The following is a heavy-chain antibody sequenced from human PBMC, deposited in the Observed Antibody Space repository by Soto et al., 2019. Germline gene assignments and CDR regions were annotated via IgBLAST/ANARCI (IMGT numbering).Heavy chain of an antibody. Sequence: SETLSLTCTVSGDSVSSSSYYWSWIRQPPGKGLEWIGYIYYSGSTNYNPSLKSRVTISVDTSKNQFSLKLSSVTAADTAVYYCARDADYYDSSGYYLGQYFQHWGQGTLVTVSS. CDR3: ARDADYYDSSGYYLGQYFQH. V-gene: IGHV4-61*01. CDR1: GDSVSSSSYY. D-gene: IGHD3-22*01. CDR2: IYYSGST. J-gene: IGHJ1*01.